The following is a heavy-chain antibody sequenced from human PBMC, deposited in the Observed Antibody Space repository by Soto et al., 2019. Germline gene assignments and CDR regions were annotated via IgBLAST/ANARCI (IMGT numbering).Heavy chain of an antibody. Sequence: ASVKVSCKASGYTFTSYYMHWVRQAPGQGLEWMGIINPSGGSTSYAQKFQGRVTMTRDTSTSTVYMELSSLRSEDTAVYYCARSYGSGSYYYYYMDVWGKGTTVTVSS. CDR1: GYTFTSYY. CDR3: ARSYGSGSYYYYYMDV. CDR2: INPSGGST. J-gene: IGHJ6*03. V-gene: IGHV1-46*03. D-gene: IGHD3-10*01.